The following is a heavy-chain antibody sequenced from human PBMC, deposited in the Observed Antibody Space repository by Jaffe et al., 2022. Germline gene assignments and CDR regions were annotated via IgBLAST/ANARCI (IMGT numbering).Heavy chain of an antibody. CDR1: GYTLTELS. D-gene: IGHD4-17*01. CDR3: ATAYDDYGDYVGGGGWFDP. Sequence: QVQLVQSGAEVKKPGASVKVSCKVSGYTLTELSMHWVRQAPGKGLEWMGGFDPEDGETIYAQKFQGRVTMTEDTSTDTAYMELSSLRSEDTAVYYCATAYDDYGDYVGGGGWFDPWGQGTLVTVSS. V-gene: IGHV1-24*01. CDR2: FDPEDGET. J-gene: IGHJ5*02.